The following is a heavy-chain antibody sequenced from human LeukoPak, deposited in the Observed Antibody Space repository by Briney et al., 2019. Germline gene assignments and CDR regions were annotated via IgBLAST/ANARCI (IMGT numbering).Heavy chain of an antibody. D-gene: IGHD1-14*01. V-gene: IGHV4-39*01. J-gene: IGHJ5*02. CDR3: ARRDHTGRSHAWFDP. CDR1: GGSVSTISHF. Sequence: PSETLSLTCTVSGGSVSTISHFWDWVRHPPGKGLEWIVSLSDTGTTYYNPSLETRVTMSVDTSKNQFSLKLTSVTAADTAVYYCARRDHTGRSHAWFDPWGQGTLVTVSS. CDR2: LSDTGTT.